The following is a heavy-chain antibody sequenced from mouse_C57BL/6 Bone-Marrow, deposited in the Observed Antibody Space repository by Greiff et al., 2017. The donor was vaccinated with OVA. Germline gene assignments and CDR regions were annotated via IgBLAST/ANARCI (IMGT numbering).Heavy chain of an antibody. CDR1: GFSFNTYA. V-gene: IGHV10-1*01. J-gene: IGHJ4*01. CDR2: IRSKSNNYAT. Sequence: EVQGVESGGGLVQPKGSLKLSCAASGFSFNTYAMNWVRQAPGKGLEWVARIRSKSNNYATYYADSVKDRFTISRDDSESMLYLQMNNLKTEDTAMYYCVSPGGAMDYWGQGTSVTVSS. CDR3: VSPGGAMDY.